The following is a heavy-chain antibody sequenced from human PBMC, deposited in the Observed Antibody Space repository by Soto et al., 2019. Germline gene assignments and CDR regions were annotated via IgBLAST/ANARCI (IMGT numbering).Heavy chain of an antibody. V-gene: IGHV4-4*07. CDR1: GGSINSYS. CDR3: ARGTGDAFDY. CDR2: IFTSGST. J-gene: IGHJ4*02. D-gene: IGHD2-21*02. Sequence: ETLSLTCTVSGGSINSYSWNWIRQPAGKGLEWIGRIFTSGSTNYNPSLRSRVTVSIDTSKNQFSLRLGSVAAADTALYYCARGTGDAFDYWGQGTLVTVSS.